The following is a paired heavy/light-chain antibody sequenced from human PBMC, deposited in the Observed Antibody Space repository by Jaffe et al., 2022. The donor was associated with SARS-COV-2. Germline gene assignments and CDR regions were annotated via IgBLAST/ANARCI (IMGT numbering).Light chain of an antibody. CDR2: DDN. Sequence: QSALTQPASVSGSPGQSITISCTGTSSDVGGYKLVSWYQQHPGKAPKLIISDDNKRPSGVSSRFSGSKSGNTASLTISGLQAEDEADYYCYSYAGSITWVFGGGTRLTVL. CDR1: SSDVGGYKL. V-gene: IGLV2-23*01. J-gene: IGLJ3*02. CDR3: YSYAGSITWV.
Heavy chain of an antibody. D-gene: IGHD6-19*01. CDR1: GFTFSRSG. Sequence: QMQLVESGGGVVQPGRSLRLSCAASGFTFSRSGMHWVRQAPGKGLFWVAVIWNDGRNENYADSVKGRFTISRDNSKNTVYLQMNSLRVEDTAVYFCARDSGDEAVAGDFDFWGQGTLVTVSS. V-gene: IGHV3-33*01. CDR2: IWNDGRNE. J-gene: IGHJ4*02. CDR3: ARDSGDEAVAGDFDF.